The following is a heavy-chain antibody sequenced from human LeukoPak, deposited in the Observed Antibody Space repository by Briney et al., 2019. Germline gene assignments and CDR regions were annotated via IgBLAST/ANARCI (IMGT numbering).Heavy chain of an antibody. CDR3: ARHGGGQYYHRSGNNVFDI. D-gene: IGHD3-10*01. J-gene: IGHJ3*02. V-gene: IGHV3-23*01. CDR2: ISGSGDTT. Sequence: AGGSLRLSCVASGFTFSSYAMSWVRQAPGEGLEWVSGISGSGDTTYYADSVKGRFIISRDNSKKTLYVQIKSLSAEDTAAYFCARHGGGQYYHRSGNNVFDIWGQGTLVTVSS. CDR1: GFTFSSYA.